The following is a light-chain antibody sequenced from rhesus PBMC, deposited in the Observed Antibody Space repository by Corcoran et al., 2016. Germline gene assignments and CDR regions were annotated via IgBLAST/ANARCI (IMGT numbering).Light chain of an antibody. CDR2: AAS. V-gene: IGKV1-28*03. CDR3: LQHNSYPCT. Sequence: DIQMTQSPSSLFASVGDTVTITCRASQGISSYLNWFQQKPGKAPKLLICAASILESGVPSRLSGSGSGTDFTLTISSLQPEDFTVYYCLQHNSYPCTFGPGTKLDIK. CDR1: QGISSY. J-gene: IGKJ3*01.